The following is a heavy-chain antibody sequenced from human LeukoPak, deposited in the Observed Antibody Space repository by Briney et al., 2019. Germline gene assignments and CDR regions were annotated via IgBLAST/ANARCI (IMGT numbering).Heavy chain of an antibody. D-gene: IGHD6-19*01. Sequence: GGSLRLSCAASGFTFSSYAMSWVRQAPGKGLEWVSAISGSGGSTYHADSVKGRFTISRDNSKDTLYLQMNSLRAEDTAVYYCARESIAVAGAPFDYWGQGTLVTVSS. CDR2: ISGSGGST. J-gene: IGHJ4*02. CDR3: ARESIAVAGAPFDY. CDR1: GFTFSSYA. V-gene: IGHV3-23*01.